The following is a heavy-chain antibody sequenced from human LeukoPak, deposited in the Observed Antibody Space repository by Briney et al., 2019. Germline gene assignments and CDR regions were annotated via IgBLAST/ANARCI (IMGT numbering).Heavy chain of an antibody. J-gene: IGHJ4*02. CDR3: AKVNGRDPRLLRYYFDY. V-gene: IGHV3-48*03. D-gene: IGHD2-15*01. CDR1: GFTFSSYE. Sequence: PGGSLRLSCAASGFTFSSYEMNWVRQAPGKGLEWVSYISSSGSTIYYADSVKGRFTISRDNAKNSLYLQMNSLRTEDTALYYCAKVNGRDPRLLRYYFDYWGQGTLVTVSS. CDR2: ISSSGSTI.